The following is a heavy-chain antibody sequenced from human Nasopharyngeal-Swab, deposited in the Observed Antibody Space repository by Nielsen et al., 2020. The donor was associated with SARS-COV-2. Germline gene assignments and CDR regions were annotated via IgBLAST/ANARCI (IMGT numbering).Heavy chain of an antibody. D-gene: IGHD2-2*01. V-gene: IGHV3-33*01. Sequence: GGSLRLSCTASGFTFSNYDIHWLRQTPGKGLEWVAVMLYAGSSERYADSVKGRFTISRDIPKNTLYLQMNSLRAEDTAVYYCARESGVSSTSPFDCWGRGTLVTVSS. CDR2: MLYAGSSE. J-gene: IGHJ4*02. CDR3: ARESGVSSTSPFDC. CDR1: GFTFSNYD.